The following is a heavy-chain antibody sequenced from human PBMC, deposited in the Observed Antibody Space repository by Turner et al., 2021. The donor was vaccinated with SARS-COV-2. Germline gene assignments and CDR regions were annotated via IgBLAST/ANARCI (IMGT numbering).Heavy chain of an antibody. CDR3: ATDTYGTL. CDR1: GYTFTDYY. J-gene: IGHJ4*02. D-gene: IGHD3-10*01. Sequence: QVQLVQSGAEVKKPGASVKVSCKASGYTFTDYYIHWVRQAPGQGLEWMGWINPNSGDTNYAQKFQGRVTMTRDTSISTAYMELSRLRSDDTAVYYCATDTYGTLWGQGTLVTVSS. V-gene: IGHV1-2*02. CDR2: INPNSGDT.